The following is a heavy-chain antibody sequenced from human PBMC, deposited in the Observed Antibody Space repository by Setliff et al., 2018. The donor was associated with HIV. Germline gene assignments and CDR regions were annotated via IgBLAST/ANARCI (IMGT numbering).Heavy chain of an antibody. CDR3: TRDFPLNYDILTGYYYYYYGMDV. CDR1: GFTFGDYA. D-gene: IGHD3-9*01. Sequence: GGSLRLSCTASGFTFGDYAMSWVRQAPGKGLEWVGFIRSKAYGGTTEYAASVKGRFTISRDDSKSIAYLQMNSLKTEDTAVYYCTRDFPLNYDILTGYYYYYYGMDVWGQGTTVTVSS. J-gene: IGHJ6*02. V-gene: IGHV3-49*04. CDR2: IRSKAYGGTT.